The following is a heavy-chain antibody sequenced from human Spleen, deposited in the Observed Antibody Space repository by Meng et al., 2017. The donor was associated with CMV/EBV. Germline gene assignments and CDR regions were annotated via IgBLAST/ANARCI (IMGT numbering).Heavy chain of an antibody. D-gene: IGHD3-22*01. CDR2: TYYRSKWYN. CDR1: GDSVSSNSAA. CDR3: ARDYYDSGGYYYTEGYYHGLDV. Sequence: SETLSLTCAISGDSVSSNSAAWNWIRQSPSRGLEWLGRTYYRSKWYNDYAISVNSRITINPDTSKNQFSLQLNSVTPEDTAVYYCARDYYDSGGYYYTEGYYHGLDVWGLGTTVTVSS. V-gene: IGHV6-1*01. J-gene: IGHJ6*02.